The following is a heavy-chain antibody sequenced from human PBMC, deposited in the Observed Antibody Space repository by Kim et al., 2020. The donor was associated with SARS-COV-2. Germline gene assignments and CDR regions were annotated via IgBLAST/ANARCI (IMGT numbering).Heavy chain of an antibody. J-gene: IGHJ4*02. CDR3: ARDGSGSYYLHYFDY. CDR1: GYSISSGYY. V-gene: IGHV4-38-2*02. D-gene: IGHD3-10*01. Sequence: SETLSLTCTVSGYSISSGYYWGWIRQPPGKGLEWIGSIYHSGSTNYNPSLKSRVTISVDTSKNQFSLKLSSVTAADTAVYYCARDGSGSYYLHYFDYWGQGTLVTVSS. CDR2: IYHSGST.